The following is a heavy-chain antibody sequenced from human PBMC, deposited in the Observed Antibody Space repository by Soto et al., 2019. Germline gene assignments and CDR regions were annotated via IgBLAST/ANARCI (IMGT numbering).Heavy chain of an antibody. J-gene: IGHJ4*02. CDR2: IYSGGST. V-gene: IGHV3-66*01. D-gene: IGHD5-18*01. CDR1: GFTFNNFA. Sequence: GGFLRLSCAASGFTFNNFAMSWVRQAPGKGLEWVSVIYSGGSTYYADSVKGRFTISRDNSKNTLYLQMNSLRAEDTAVYYCARSPYSYGPIDYWGQGTLVTVSS. CDR3: ARSPYSYGPIDY.